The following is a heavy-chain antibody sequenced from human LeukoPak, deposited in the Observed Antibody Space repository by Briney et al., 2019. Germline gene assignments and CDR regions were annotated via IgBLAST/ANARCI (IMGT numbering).Heavy chain of an antibody. CDR2: ISSSSSYI. CDR3: ARDALRIVVVPAAGYYYYYGMEV. J-gene: IGHJ6*02. CDR1: GFTFSSYS. D-gene: IGHD2-2*01. V-gene: IGHV3-21*01. Sequence: GGSLRLSCAASGFTFSSYSMNWVRQAPGKGLEWVSSISSSSSYIYYADSVKGRFTISRDNAKNSLYLQMNSLRAEDTAVYYCARDALRIVVVPAAGYYYYYGMEVWGQGTTVTVSS.